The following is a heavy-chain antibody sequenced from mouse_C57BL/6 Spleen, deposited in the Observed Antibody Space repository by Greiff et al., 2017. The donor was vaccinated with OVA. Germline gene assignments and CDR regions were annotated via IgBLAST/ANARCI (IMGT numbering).Heavy chain of an antibody. V-gene: IGHV10-1*01. Sequence: EVQLVESGGGLVQPKGSLKLSCAASGFSFNTYAMNWVRQAPGKGLEWVARIRSKSNNYATYYADSVKDRFTIYRDDSESMLYLQMNNLKTEDTAMYYCVRYGPSAMDYWGQGTSVTVSS. D-gene: IGHD1-1*01. J-gene: IGHJ4*01. CDR3: VRYGPSAMDY. CDR2: IRSKSNNYAT. CDR1: GFSFNTYA.